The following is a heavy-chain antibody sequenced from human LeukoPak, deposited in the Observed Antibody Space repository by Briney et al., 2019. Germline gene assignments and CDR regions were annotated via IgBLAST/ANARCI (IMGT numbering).Heavy chain of an antibody. J-gene: IGHJ4*02. D-gene: IGHD3-22*01. Sequence: GGSLRLSCAASGFTVSSNYMTWVRQAPGKGLEWVSIIYSAGTTYYADSVKGRFTISRGNSKNTLYLQMNNLRAGDTAVYYCARLEAYDRSGSYRGYFDFWGQGTLVTVSS. CDR3: ARLEAYDRSGSYRGYFDF. CDR1: GFTVSSNY. CDR2: IYSAGTT. V-gene: IGHV3-53*01.